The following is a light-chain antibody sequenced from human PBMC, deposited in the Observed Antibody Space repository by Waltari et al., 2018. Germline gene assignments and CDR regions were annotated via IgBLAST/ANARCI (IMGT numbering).Light chain of an antibody. CDR1: SSDIGFYDS. V-gene: IGLV2-14*03. CDR3: SSFTTGSVPWV. Sequence: QSALTQPASVSGSPGQAITISCTGTSSDIGFYDSVSWHQQHPGKAPKVLIYDVTNRPSGVSPRFSGSKSGNTASLTISGLQAEDEADYYCSSFTTGSVPWVFGGGTKLTVL. J-gene: IGLJ3*02. CDR2: DVT.